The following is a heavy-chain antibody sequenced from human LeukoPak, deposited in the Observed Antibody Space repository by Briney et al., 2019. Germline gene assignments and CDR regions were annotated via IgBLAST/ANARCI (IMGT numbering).Heavy chain of an antibody. CDR3: ASSSCSGQLMGYCPPADY. J-gene: IGHJ4*02. CDR2: IKQDGSEK. Sequence: GGSLRLSCAGSGFNFSNYWMTWVRQAPGKGLEWAANIKQDGSEKYYVDSVKGRFTISRDNAKNSLYLQMNSLRAEDTAVYYCASSSCSGQLMGYCPPADYWGQGTLVSVSS. CDR1: GFNFSNYW. V-gene: IGHV3-7*01. D-gene: IGHD2-15*01.